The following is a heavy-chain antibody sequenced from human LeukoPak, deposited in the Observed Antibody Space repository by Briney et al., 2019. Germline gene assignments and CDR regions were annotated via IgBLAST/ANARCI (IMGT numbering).Heavy chain of an antibody. CDR1: GYTFTGYY. Sequence: ASVKVSCKASGYTFTGYYMHWVRQAPGQGLEWMGWINPNSGGTNYAQKFQGRVTMTRDTSISTAYMELSRLRSDDTAVYYCARVGGGLSTPPYCTNGVCYRSARTYYYYYGMDVWGQGTTVTVSS. D-gene: IGHD2-8*01. CDR2: INPNSGGT. V-gene: IGHV1-2*02. J-gene: IGHJ6*02. CDR3: ARVGGGLSTPPYCTNGVCYRSARTYYYYYGMDV.